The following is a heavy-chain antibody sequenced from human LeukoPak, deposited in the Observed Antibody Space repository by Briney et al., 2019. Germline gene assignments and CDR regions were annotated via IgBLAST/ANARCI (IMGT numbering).Heavy chain of an antibody. J-gene: IGHJ4*02. CDR2: ISGSGGST. Sequence: PGGSLRLSCAASGFTFSSYAMSWVRQAPGKGLEWVSAISGSGGSTYYADSAKGRFTISRDNSKNTPYLQMNSLRAEDTAVYYCAKDETPNTGVVIISYFDYWGQGTLVTVSS. V-gene: IGHV3-23*01. CDR1: GFTFSSYA. D-gene: IGHD3-3*01. CDR3: AKDETPNTGVVIISYFDY.